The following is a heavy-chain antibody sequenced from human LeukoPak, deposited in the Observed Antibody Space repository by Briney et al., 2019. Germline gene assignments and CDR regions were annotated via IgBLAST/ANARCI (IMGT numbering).Heavy chain of an antibody. D-gene: IGHD2-2*01. CDR3: ARGGDIVVVPAAQLDY. V-gene: IGHV5-51*01. CDR1: GYSFTSYW. CDR2: IYPGDSDT. J-gene: IGHJ4*02. Sequence: GESLKISCKGSGYSFTSYWIGWVRQMPGKGLEWMGIIYPGDSDTRYSPSFQGQVTISADKSISTAYLQWSSLKASDTAMYYCARGGDIVVVPAAQLDYWGQGTLVTVSS.